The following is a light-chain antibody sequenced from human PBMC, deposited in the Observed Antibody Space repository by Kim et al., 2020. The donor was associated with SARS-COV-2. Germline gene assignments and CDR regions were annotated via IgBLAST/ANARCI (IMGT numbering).Light chain of an antibody. V-gene: IGKV3-20*01. CDR1: QTFSSTY. J-gene: IGKJ2*01. CDR2: DVS. Sequence: EIVLTQSPGTLSLSPGERATLSCRASQTFSSTYLAWYQQKPGQAPRLLIHDVSNRATGIPDRFSGSGSGTDFTLTISRLEPEDFAVYYCQHYGDSCHTFGQGTKLDI. CDR3: QHYGDSCHT.